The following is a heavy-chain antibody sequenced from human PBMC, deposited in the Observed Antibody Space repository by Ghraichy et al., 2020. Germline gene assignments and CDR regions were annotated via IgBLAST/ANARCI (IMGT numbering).Heavy chain of an antibody. V-gene: IGHV4-34*01. J-gene: IGHJ4*02. D-gene: IGHD3-10*01. Sequence: GSLRLSCAVYGGSFSGYYWSWIRQPPGKGLEWIGEINHSGSTNYNPSLKSRVTISVDTSKNQFSLKLSSVTAADTAVYYCARVARGYYGSGRQFDYWGQGTLVTVSS. CDR3: ARVARGYYGSGRQFDY. CDR1: GGSFSGYY. CDR2: INHSGST.